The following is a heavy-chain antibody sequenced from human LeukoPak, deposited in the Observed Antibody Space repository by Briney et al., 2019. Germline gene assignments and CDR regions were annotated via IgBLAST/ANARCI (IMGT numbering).Heavy chain of an antibody. V-gene: IGHV6-1*01. CDR1: GDSVSSTSSA. D-gene: IGHD2-21*01. Sequence: SQTLSLTCAISGDSVSSTSSAWNWVRQSPSRGLEWLGRTYYRSKWYNEYAVSVRGRITINPDTSKNQFSLQLNSVTPEDTAVYYCARDQGNPYIPLDFWGQGSPITASS. CDR2: TYYRSKWYN. J-gene: IGHJ4*02. CDR3: ARDQGNPYIPLDF.